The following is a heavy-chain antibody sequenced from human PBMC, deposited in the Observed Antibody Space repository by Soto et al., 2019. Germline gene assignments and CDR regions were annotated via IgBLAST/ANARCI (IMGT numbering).Heavy chain of an antibody. CDR1: GYTLTELS. Sequence: ASVKVSCKVSGYTLTELSMHWVRQAPGKGLEWMGGFDPEDGETIYAQKFQGRVTMTEDTSTDTAYMELSSLRSEDTAVYYCTHYGSGTWYNWFDPWGQGTLVTVSS. CDR3: THYGSGTWYNWFDP. CDR2: FDPEDGET. J-gene: IGHJ5*02. D-gene: IGHD3-10*01. V-gene: IGHV1-24*01.